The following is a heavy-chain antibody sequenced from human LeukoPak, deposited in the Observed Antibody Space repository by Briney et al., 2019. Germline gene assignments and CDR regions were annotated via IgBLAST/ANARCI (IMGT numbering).Heavy chain of an antibody. V-gene: IGHV4-39*01. Sequence: SETLSLTCTVSGGSISSSSYYWGWIRQPPGKGLEWIGSIYYSGSTFYNPSLKSRVTISVDTSKNQFSLKLSSVTAADTAVYYCASQTQYCSSTSCYLNWFDPWGQGTLVTVSP. D-gene: IGHD2-2*01. CDR2: IYYSGST. J-gene: IGHJ5*02. CDR1: GGSISSSSYY. CDR3: ASQTQYCSSTSCYLNWFDP.